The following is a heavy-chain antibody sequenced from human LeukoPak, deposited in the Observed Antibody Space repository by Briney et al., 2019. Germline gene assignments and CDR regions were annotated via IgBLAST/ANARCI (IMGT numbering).Heavy chain of an antibody. CDR2: IYYSGST. V-gene: IGHV4-39*01. J-gene: IGHJ6*02. D-gene: IGHD3-9*01. CDR3: VIVKAGYFDLYYYYGMDV. CDR1: GGSISSSSYY. Sequence: SETLSLTCTVSGGSISSSSYYWGWIRQPPGKGLEWIGSIYYSGSTYYNPSLKSRVTISVDTSKNQFSLKLSSVTAADTAVYYCVIVKAGYFDLYYYYGMDVWGQGTTVTVSS.